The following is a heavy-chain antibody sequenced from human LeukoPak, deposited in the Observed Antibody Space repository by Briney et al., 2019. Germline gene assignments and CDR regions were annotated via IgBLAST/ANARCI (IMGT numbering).Heavy chain of an antibody. J-gene: IGHJ5*02. D-gene: IGHD1-26*01. V-gene: IGHV3-30*18. Sequence: GGSLRLSCAASGFTFSSYGMHWVRQAPGKGLEWVAVISYDGSNKYYADSVKGRFTISRDNSKNTLYLQMNSLRAEDTAVYYCAKNPPVGATRRHNWFDPWGQGTLVTVSS. CDR2: ISYDGSNK. CDR3: AKNPPVGATRRHNWFDP. CDR1: GFTFSSYG.